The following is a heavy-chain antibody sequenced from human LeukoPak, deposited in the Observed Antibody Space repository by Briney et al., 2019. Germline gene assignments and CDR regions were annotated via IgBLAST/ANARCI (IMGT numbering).Heavy chain of an antibody. V-gene: IGHV3-23*01. CDR3: TRGLVSGIPEDTTFKY. J-gene: IGHJ4*02. CDR1: GFTFHTYA. CDR2: LTPSGGQT. D-gene: IGHD3-10*01. Sequence: PGGSLRLSCFVSGFTFHTYAMTWVRQAPGKGLEWVSSLTPSGGQTIHSPSTKGRFTISNDNSKNTLYLQINGLRPDDTALYYCTRGLVSGIPEDTTFKYGGQGLLVTVSA.